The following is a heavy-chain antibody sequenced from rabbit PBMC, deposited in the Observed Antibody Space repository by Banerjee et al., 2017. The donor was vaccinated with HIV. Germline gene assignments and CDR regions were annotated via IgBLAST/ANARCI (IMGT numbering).Heavy chain of an antibody. D-gene: IGHD4-2*01. CDR3: ARDLVVAGTL. CDR1: GFSFSSSYC. V-gene: IGHV1S45*01. CDR2: IYTGDGST. Sequence: QEQLEESGGDLVKPGASLTLTCTASGFSFSSSYCVCWVRQAPGKGLEWIACIYTGDGSTDYASWAKGRFTISKTSSTTVTLQMTSLTAADTATYFCARDLVVAGTLWGQGTLVTV. J-gene: IGHJ3*01.